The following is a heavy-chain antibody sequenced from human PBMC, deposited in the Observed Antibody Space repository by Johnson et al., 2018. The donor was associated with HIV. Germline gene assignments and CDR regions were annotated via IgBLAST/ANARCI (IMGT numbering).Heavy chain of an antibody. J-gene: IGHJ3*02. D-gene: IGHD3-22*01. CDR1: GFTFSNAW. CDR2: IKSKTDGGTT. CDR3: ARESGGIVVVFDAFDI. V-gene: IGHV3-15*01. Sequence: VQLVESGGGLVKPGGSLRLSCAASGFTFSNAWMSWVRQAPGKGLEWVGRIKSKTDGGTTDYAAPVKGRFTISRDDSKNTLYLQMNSLRAEDTAVYYCARESGGIVVVFDAFDIWGQGTMVTVSS.